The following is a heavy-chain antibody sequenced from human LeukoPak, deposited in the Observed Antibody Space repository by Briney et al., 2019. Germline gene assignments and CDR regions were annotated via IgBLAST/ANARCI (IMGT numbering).Heavy chain of an antibody. V-gene: IGHV3-30*02. CDR2: IRYDGSNK. J-gene: IGHJ2*01. CDR3: AKDDSELRFLEWSRSLENWYFDL. Sequence: GGSLRLSCAASGFTFSSYGMHWVRQAPGKGLEWVAFIRYDGSNKYYADSVKGRFTISRDNSKNTLYLQMNSLRAEDTAVYYCAKDDSELRFLEWSRSLENWYFDLWGRGTLVTVSS. CDR1: GFTFSSYG. D-gene: IGHD3-3*01.